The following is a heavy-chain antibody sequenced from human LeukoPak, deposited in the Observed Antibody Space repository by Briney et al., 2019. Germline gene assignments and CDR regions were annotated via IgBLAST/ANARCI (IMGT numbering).Heavy chain of an antibody. CDR2: IYYSGST. V-gene: IGHV4-4*02. CDR3: ARGRNLEWFDY. D-gene: IGHD3-3*01. CDR1: GGSISNTNW. Sequence: TSETLSLTCGVSGGSISNTNWWTWVRQPPGKGLEWIGYIYYSGSTNYNPSLKSRVTISVDTSKNQFSLKLNSVTAADTAVYYCARGRNLEWFDYWGQGTLVTVSS. J-gene: IGHJ5*01.